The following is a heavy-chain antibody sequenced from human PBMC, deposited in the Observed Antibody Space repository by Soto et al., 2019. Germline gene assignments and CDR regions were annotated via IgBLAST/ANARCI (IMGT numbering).Heavy chain of an antibody. J-gene: IGHJ4*02. Sequence: QVQLVQSGAEVKKPGASVKLSCRTSGYTFTHYYIHWVRQAPGQGLEWLAIINPASGSTNYAQDFQGRVTLTMDTSTTTVYMELSGLRAEDTAIFSCARDLAAGGHWGQGTLVTVSS. CDR2: INPASGST. V-gene: IGHV1-46*01. CDR1: GYTFTHYY. D-gene: IGHD6-13*01. CDR3: ARDLAAGGH.